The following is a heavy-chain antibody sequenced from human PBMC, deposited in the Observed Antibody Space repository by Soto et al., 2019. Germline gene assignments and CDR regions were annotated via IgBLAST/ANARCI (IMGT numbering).Heavy chain of an antibody. CDR3: ARAHSLRRYFDWLPPADNWFDP. CDR2: ISAYNGNT. V-gene: IGHV1-18*01. D-gene: IGHD3-9*01. CDR1: GYTFTSYG. Sequence: QVQLVQSGAEVKKPGASVKVSCKASGYTFTSYGISWVRQAPGQGLEWMGWISAYNGNTNYAQKLQGRVTMTTDTSTSAAYMELSGLGSDDTAVYYCARAHSLRRYFDWLPPADNWFDPWGQGTLVTVSS. J-gene: IGHJ5*02.